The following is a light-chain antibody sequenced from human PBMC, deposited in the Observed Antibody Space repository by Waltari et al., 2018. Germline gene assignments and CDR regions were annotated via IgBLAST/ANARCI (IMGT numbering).Light chain of an antibody. V-gene: IGLV2-11*01. CDR3: CSYVGSHTNWV. CDR1: STSVDDYQF. CDR2: DVT. Sequence: QSALTQPRSVSGSPGQSVTISCTGISTSVDDYQFVHWSQQHPGKAPKLMIHDVTKRPSGVPDRFSGSKSGNTASLTISGLQAEDEADYYCCSYVGSHTNWVFGGGTKVTVL. J-gene: IGLJ3*02.